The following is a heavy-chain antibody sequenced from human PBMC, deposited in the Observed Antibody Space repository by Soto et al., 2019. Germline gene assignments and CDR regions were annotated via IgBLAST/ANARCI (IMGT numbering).Heavy chain of an antibody. CDR2: IYYSGST. CDR1: GGSISSYY. D-gene: IGHD4-17*01. V-gene: IGHV4-59*08. Sequence: SETLSLTCTVSGGSISSYYWSWIRQPPGKGLEWIGYIYYSGSTNYNPSLKSRVTISVDTSKNQFSLKLGSVTAADTAVYYCARSTMTTVTTVDYWGQGTLVTVSS. CDR3: ARSTMTTVTTVDY. J-gene: IGHJ4*02.